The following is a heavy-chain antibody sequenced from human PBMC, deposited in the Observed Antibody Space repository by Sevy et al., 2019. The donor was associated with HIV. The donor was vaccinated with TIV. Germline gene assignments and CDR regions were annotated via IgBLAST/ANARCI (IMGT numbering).Heavy chain of an antibody. J-gene: IGHJ4*02. Sequence: GGSLRLSCAASGFTFENYAMHWVRQAPGKGPEWVSGISWNSDNIGYADSVKGRFTIARDNAKSSLYLQIHSLRPEDTALYYCAKDMGPGRGSSSYVGYGYWGQGTLVTVSS. V-gene: IGHV3-9*01. CDR3: AKDMGPGRGSSSYVGYGY. CDR2: ISWNSDNI. D-gene: IGHD6-13*01. CDR1: GFTFENYA.